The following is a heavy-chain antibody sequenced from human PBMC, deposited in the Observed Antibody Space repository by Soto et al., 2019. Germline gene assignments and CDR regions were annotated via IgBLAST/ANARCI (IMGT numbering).Heavy chain of an antibody. CDR3: AKGDCSGGSCYGTDY. CDR1: GFTFNTYA. V-gene: IGHV3-23*01. Sequence: EVQLLESGGGLVQPGGALRLSCAASGFTFNTYAMRWVRQAPGKGLEWVSAISDSGGTTYYTDSVKGRFTISRDNSINTLYLQVNSLRAEDTAVYYCAKGDCSGGSCYGTDYWGQGTLVTVSS. D-gene: IGHD2-15*01. CDR2: ISDSGGTT. J-gene: IGHJ4*02.